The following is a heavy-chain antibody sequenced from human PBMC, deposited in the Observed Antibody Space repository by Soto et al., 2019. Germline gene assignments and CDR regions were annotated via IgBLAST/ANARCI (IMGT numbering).Heavy chain of an antibody. J-gene: IGHJ4*02. D-gene: IGHD6-19*01. CDR1: GFTFSTFS. CDR3: ARDLGWAFDY. Sequence: EVQLVESGGGLVQPGGSLSLSCAASGFTFSTFSMNWVRQAPGRGLEWIVYFGGDSRPISYADSVKGRFTISRHNAKNSLYLQMDSLRDEDTAVYYCARDLGWAFDYWGQGTLVTVSS. V-gene: IGHV3-48*02. CDR2: FGGDSRPI.